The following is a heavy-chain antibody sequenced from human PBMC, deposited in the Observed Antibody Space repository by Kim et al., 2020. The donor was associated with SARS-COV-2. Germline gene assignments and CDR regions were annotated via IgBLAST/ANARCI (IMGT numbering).Heavy chain of an antibody. V-gene: IGHV3-21*01. CDR2: ISYGRSYV. Sequence: GGSLRLSCAASGFTVRTYGMNWVRQAPGKGLEWVSSISYGRSYVYYGDSVKGRFTISRDDAANSVSLQMNSLRDDDTCVYFCARELGWYSTSWRYVDRWGQGTLVTVSS. D-gene: IGHD2-2*01. CDR1: GFTVRTYG. J-gene: IGHJ5*02. CDR3: ARELGWYSTSWRYVDR.